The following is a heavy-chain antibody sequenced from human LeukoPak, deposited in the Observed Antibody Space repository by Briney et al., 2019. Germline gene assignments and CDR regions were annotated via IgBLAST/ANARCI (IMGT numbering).Heavy chain of an antibody. CDR2: ISSSSSYI. D-gene: IGHD3-3*01. V-gene: IGHV3-21*01. CDR1: GFTFSSYS. J-gene: IGHJ4*02. CDR3: ARDGGRVLQASFDY. Sequence: PGGSLRLSCAASGFTFSSYSMNWVRQAPGKGLEWVSSISSSSSYIYYADSVKGRFTISRDNAKNSLYLQMNSLRAEDTAVYYCARDGGRVLQASFDYWGQGTLVTVSS.